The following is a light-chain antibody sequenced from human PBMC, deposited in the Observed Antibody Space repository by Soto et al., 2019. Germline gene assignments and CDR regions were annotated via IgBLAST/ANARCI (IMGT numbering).Light chain of an antibody. CDR3: QQYNSYALT. CDR2: DVS. CDR1: QSISSF. J-gene: IGKJ4*01. V-gene: IGKV1-5*01. Sequence: DIQMTQSPSTLSASVGDRVTITCRASQSISSFLAWYQQKPGKAPKLLMFDVSSLESGVPSRFSGSGSGTEFTLTISSLQPDDFASYYCQQYNSYALTFGGGTKVENK.